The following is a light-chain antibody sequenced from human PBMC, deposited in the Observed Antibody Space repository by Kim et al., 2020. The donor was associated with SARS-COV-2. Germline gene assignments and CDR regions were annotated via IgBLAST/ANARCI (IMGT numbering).Light chain of an antibody. CDR2: GKN. CDR1: SLRNYY. V-gene: IGLV3-19*01. J-gene: IGLJ3*02. CDR3: NSRDSSGNHWV. Sequence: SSELTQDPAVSVALGQTVRITCQGDSLRNYYASWHQQKPGQAPVLVIYGKNYRPSGIPDRFSGSSSGNTASLTITGAQAEDEADYYCNSRDSSGNHWVFGGGTQLTVL.